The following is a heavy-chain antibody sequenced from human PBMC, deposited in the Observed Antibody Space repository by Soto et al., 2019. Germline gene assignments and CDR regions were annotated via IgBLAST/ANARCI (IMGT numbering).Heavy chain of an antibody. J-gene: IGHJ4*02. V-gene: IGHV4-31*03. CDR2: IFYSGTT. D-gene: IGHD3-16*01. CDR3: ARGEERVAMLAGY. Sequence: SETLSLTCTVSGGSISSGGYYWSWIRQHPGKGLEWIGYIFYSGTTYYNPSLKSRVTISVDTSKNQFSLKLSSVTAADTAVYYCARGEERVAMLAGYWGQGTLVNVSS. CDR1: GGSISSGGYY.